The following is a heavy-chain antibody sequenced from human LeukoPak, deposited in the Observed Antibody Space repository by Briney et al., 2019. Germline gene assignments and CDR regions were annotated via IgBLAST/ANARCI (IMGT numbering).Heavy chain of an antibody. Sequence: KPSETLSLTCAVYGGSFSSYYWGWIRQPPGKGLEWIGSIYYSGSTYYNPSLKSRVTISVDTSKNQFSLKLSSVTAADTAVYYCARQVRRAAAGAYYFDYWGQGTLVTVSS. J-gene: IGHJ4*02. V-gene: IGHV4-39*01. CDR2: IYYSGST. CDR1: GGSFSSYY. CDR3: ARQVRRAAAGAYYFDY. D-gene: IGHD6-13*01.